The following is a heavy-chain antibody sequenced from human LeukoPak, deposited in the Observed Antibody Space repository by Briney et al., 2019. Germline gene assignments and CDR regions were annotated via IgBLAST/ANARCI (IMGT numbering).Heavy chain of an antibody. CDR1: GGSISSYY. V-gene: IGHV4-59*08. D-gene: IGHD6-13*01. CDR2: IYYSGST. J-gene: IGHJ4*02. Sequence: LETLSLTCTVSGGSISSYYWSWIRQPPGKGLEWIGYIYYSGSTNYNPSLKSRVTISVDTSKNQFSLKLSSVTAADTAVYYCARHSSSWSGHVIDYWGQGTLVTVSS. CDR3: ARHSSSWSGHVIDY.